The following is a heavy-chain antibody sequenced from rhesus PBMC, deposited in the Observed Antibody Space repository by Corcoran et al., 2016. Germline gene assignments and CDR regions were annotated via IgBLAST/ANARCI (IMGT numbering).Heavy chain of an antibody. CDR1: GYSFTTYG. V-gene: IGHV7-193*01. Sequence: QVQLVQSGPEVKQPGASVKVSCKASGYSFTTYGMNWVRPAPGQGLEWVVWMNTYTGNPTYAQAFTERFVFSMDTSVSTVYLQISSLKAEDTAVYYCARSNTVTVFDYWGQGVLVTVSS. D-gene: IGHD4-23*01. J-gene: IGHJ4*01. CDR3: ARSNTVTVFDY. CDR2: MNTYTGNP.